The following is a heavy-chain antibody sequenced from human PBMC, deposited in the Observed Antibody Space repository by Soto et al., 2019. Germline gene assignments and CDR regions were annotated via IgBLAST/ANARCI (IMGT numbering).Heavy chain of an antibody. CDR2: ISGSGGST. J-gene: IGHJ3*02. CDR3: AKVAERGYAILAGPDI. Sequence: PWGSLRLSCAASGFTFSSYAMSWVRQAPGKGLEWVSAISGSGGSTYYADSVKGRFTISRDNSKNTLYLQMNSLRAEDTAVYYCAKVAERGYAILAGPDIWGQGTMVTVSS. CDR1: GFTFSSYA. V-gene: IGHV3-23*01. D-gene: IGHD2-8*01.